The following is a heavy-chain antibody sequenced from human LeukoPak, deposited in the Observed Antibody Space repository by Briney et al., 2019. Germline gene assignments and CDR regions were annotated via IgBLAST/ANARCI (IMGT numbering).Heavy chain of an antibody. Sequence: GGSLRLSCAASGFTYSNAWMSWVRQAPGKGLEWVGRIKSKTDGGTTDYAAPVKGRFTISRDDSKNTLYLQMNSLKTEDTAVYYCTTVHDYGDYFDYWGQGTLVTVSS. CDR2: IKSKTDGGTT. D-gene: IGHD4-17*01. V-gene: IGHV3-15*01. J-gene: IGHJ4*02. CDR3: TTVHDYGDYFDY. CDR1: GFTYSNAW.